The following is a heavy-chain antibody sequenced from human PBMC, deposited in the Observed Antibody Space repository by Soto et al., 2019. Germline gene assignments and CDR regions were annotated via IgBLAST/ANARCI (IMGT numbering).Heavy chain of an antibody. CDR2: IFANGHT. D-gene: IGHD6-13*01. CDR3: VASLAASGLNWLDP. Sequence: SETLSLTCIVSGGSISEKYWNWVRQPPGKGLEWIGLIFANGHTDYNPSLKSRVTMSVDASKNQFSLRLTSMTAADTAVYYCVASLAASGLNWLDPWGRGTLVTSPQ. J-gene: IGHJ5*02. CDR1: GGSISEKY. V-gene: IGHV4-4*07.